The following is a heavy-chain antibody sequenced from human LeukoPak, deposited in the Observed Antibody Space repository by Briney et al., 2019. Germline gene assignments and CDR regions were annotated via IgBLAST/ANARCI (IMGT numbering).Heavy chain of an antibody. CDR3: ARADCSGGSCYAFDI. V-gene: IGHV4-61*01. Sequence: PSETLSLTCTVSGGSVSSGSYYWSWIRQPPGKGLKWIAYIYYSGSTNYNPSLKSRVTMSVDTSKNQFSLKLSSVTAADTAVYYCARADCSGGSCYAFDIWGQGTMVTVSS. CDR1: GGSVSSGSYY. CDR2: IYYSGST. D-gene: IGHD2-15*01. J-gene: IGHJ3*02.